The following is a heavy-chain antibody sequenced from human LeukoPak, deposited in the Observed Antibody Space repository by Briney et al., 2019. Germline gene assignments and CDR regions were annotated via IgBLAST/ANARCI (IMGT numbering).Heavy chain of an antibody. CDR3: ARNVSTGYFDY. V-gene: IGHV4-39*01. CDR2: IYYSGST. CDR1: GGSISSSTSY. J-gene: IGHJ4*02. D-gene: IGHD3-22*01. Sequence: SETLSLTCTVSGGSISSSTSYWGWIRQPPGKGLEWIGSIYYSGSTHYNPSLRSRITISVDTSKNQFSLQLRSVTAADTAVYYCARNVSTGYFDYWGQGTLVTVSS.